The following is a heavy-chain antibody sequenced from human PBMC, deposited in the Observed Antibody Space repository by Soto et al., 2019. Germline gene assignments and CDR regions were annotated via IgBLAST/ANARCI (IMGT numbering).Heavy chain of an antibody. J-gene: IGHJ4*02. CDR2: IYYSGST. D-gene: IGHD3-9*01. CDR3: ARRDWLKIDY. CDR1: GGSISSSNW. V-gene: IGHV4-4*02. Sequence: SETLSLTCAVSGGSISSSNWLSWVRQPPGKGLEWIGYIYYSGSTYYNPSLKSRVTISVDTSKNQFSLKLSSVTAADTAVYYCARRDWLKIDYWGQGTLVTVSS.